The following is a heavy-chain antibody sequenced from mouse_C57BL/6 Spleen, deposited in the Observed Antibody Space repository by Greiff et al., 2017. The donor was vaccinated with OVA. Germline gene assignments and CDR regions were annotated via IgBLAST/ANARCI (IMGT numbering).Heavy chain of an antibody. CDR1: GYTFTDYE. V-gene: IGHV1-15*01. Sequence: VKLVESGAELVRPGASVTLSCKASGYTFTDYEMHWVKQTPVHGLEWIGAIEPETGGTAYNQKFKGKAILTADKSSCTAYMQLRSLTSEDSAVYYCTRGGVSNSFAYWGQGTLVTVSA. J-gene: IGHJ3*01. CDR3: TRGGVSNSFAY. D-gene: IGHD2-5*01. CDR2: IEPETGGT.